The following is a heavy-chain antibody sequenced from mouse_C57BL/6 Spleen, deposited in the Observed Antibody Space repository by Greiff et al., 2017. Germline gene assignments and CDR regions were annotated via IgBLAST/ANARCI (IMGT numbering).Heavy chain of an antibody. CDR1: GYTFTDYY. V-gene: IGHV1-76*01. J-gene: IGHJ3*01. Sequence: QVQLQQSGAELVRPGASVKLSCKASGYTFTDYYINWVKQRPGQGLEWIARIYPGSGNTYYNEKFKGKATLTAEKSSSTAYMQLSSLTSEDSAVYFCARSRSSWFADWGQGTLVTVSA. CDR2: IYPGSGNT. CDR3: ARSRSSWFAD.